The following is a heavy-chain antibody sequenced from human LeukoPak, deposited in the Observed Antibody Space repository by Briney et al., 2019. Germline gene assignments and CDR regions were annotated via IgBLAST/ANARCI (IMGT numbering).Heavy chain of an antibody. Sequence: GSLRLSCAASEFIVSINYMTWVRQPPGKGLEWIGSIYYSGSTYYNPSLKSRVTISVDTSKNQFSLKLSSVTAADTAVYYCASPFGYGDYLVDYWGQGTLVTVSS. V-gene: IGHV4-38-2*01. CDR3: ASPFGYGDYLVDY. D-gene: IGHD4-17*01. CDR1: EFIVSINY. J-gene: IGHJ4*02. CDR2: IYYSGST.